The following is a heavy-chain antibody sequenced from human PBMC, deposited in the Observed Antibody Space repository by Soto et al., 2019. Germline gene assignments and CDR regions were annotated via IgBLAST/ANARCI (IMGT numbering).Heavy chain of an antibody. V-gene: IGHV1-18*04. CDR1: GYTFTSYG. D-gene: IGHD3-10*01. J-gene: IGHJ3*01. CDR2: ISAYNGNT. CDR3: ARPDGWFGENPHDFDL. Sequence: QVQLVHSGAEVKKPGASVKVSCKASGYTFTSYGISWVRQAPGQGLEWMGWISAYNGNTNYAQKFQGRVNMTTDTPTSTVFMELRSLRSDDTAVYYCARPDGWFGENPHDFDLWGQGTMVTVSS.